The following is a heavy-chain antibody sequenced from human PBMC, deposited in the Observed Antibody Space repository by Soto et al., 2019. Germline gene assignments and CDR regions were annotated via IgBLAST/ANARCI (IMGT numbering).Heavy chain of an antibody. V-gene: IGHV1-3*01. J-gene: IGHJ6*02. CDR1: GYTFTSYG. CDR2: INAGNGNT. CDR3: ARDPNDSSAYYHHYYYGMDV. Sequence: ASVKVSCKXSGYTFTSYGIHWVRQAPGQRLEWTGWINAGNGNTKYSEKFQGRVTITRDTSASTAHLELSSLRSEDTAVYYCARDPNDSSAYYHHYYYGMDVWGQGTTVTVSS. D-gene: IGHD3-22*01.